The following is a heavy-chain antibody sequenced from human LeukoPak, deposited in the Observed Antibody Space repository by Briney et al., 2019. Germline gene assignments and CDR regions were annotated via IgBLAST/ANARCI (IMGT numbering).Heavy chain of an antibody. CDR1: GFTFSSSA. CDR3: VNDVSGSYTFDY. D-gene: IGHD1-26*01. J-gene: IGHJ4*02. CDR2: INDNGRAT. V-gene: IGHV3-64D*09. Sequence: GGSLRLSCSACGFTFSSSAMHWVRQGPGKGLEYVSGINDNGRATHYGDSLKGRFTISRDNSKNTLYLQMSTLTTEDTAIYYCVNDVSGSYTFDYWGQGTLVTVSS.